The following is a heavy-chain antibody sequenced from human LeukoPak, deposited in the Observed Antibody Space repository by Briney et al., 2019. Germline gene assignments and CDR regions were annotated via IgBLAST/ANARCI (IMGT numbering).Heavy chain of an antibody. J-gene: IGHJ4*02. V-gene: IGHV4-59*01. Sequence: ASETLSLTCTVSGGSISSYYWSWIRQPPGKGLEWIGYIYYSGSTNYNPSLKSRVTISVDTSKNQFSLKLSSVTAADTAVYYCARDPGYSSGWFNYFDYWGQGTLVTVSS. CDR2: IYYSGST. CDR1: GGSISSYY. D-gene: IGHD6-19*01. CDR3: ARDPGYSSGWFNYFDY.